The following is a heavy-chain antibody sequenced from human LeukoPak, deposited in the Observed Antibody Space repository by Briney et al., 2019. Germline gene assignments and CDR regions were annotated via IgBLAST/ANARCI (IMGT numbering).Heavy chain of an antibody. Sequence: SETLSLTCTVSGGSISSGSYYWSWIRQPAGKELEWVGRIYTSGTTNYNPSLKSRVTISVDTSKNQFSLKLNSVTAADTAVYYCAREFQYWGQGTLVTVSS. CDR2: IYTSGTT. J-gene: IGHJ4*02. CDR3: AREFQY. V-gene: IGHV4-61*02. CDR1: GGSISSGSYY.